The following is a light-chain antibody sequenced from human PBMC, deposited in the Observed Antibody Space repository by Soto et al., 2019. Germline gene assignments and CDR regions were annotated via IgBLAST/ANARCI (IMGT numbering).Light chain of an antibody. CDR3: SSYTSSSTLR. J-gene: IGLJ2*01. CDR1: SSDVGGYNY. CDR2: DVS. Sequence: QSVLTQPASVSGSPGQSITISCTGTSSDVGGYNYVSWYQQHPGKAPKLMIYDVSNRPSGVSNRFSGSKSGNTASLTISGLQAEDEADYYCSSYTSSSTLRXGGGTKFTVL. V-gene: IGLV2-14*01.